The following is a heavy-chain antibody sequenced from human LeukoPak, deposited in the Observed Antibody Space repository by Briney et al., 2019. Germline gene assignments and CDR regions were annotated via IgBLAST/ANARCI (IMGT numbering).Heavy chain of an antibody. CDR3: ARLITGTTTAFDI. CDR2: IYYSGST. V-gene: IGHV4-59*01. Sequence: SETLSLTCTVSGGSISSYYWSWSREPPGKGLEWIGYIYYSGSTNYNPSLKSRVTISVDTSKNQFSLKLSSVTAADTAVYYCARLITGTTTAFDIWGQGTMVTVSS. CDR1: GGSISSYY. J-gene: IGHJ3*02. D-gene: IGHD1-7*01.